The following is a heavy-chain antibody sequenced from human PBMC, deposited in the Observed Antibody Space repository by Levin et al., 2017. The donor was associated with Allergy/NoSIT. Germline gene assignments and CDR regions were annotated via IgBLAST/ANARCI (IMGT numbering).Heavy chain of an antibody. Sequence: GGSLRLSCAASGFTFSSYSMNWVRQAPGKGLEWVSSISSSSSYIYYADSVKGRFTISRDNAKNSLYLQMNSLRAEDTAVYYCARDNYDSSGYAIYYYYGMDVWGQGTTVTVSS. J-gene: IGHJ6*02. V-gene: IGHV3-21*01. D-gene: IGHD3-22*01. CDR2: ISSSSSYI. CDR3: ARDNYDSSGYAIYYYYGMDV. CDR1: GFTFSSYS.